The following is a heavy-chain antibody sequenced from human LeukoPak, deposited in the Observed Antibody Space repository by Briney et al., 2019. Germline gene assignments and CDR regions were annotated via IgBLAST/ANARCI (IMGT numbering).Heavy chain of an antibody. D-gene: IGHD1-1*01. J-gene: IGHJ5*02. CDR1: GFTFNSYG. CDR2: IGARGVTT. V-gene: IGHV3-23*01. CDR3: AKDLSAYNWNDVGWFDP. Sequence: PGGSLRPSCAASGFTFNSYGMTWVRQAPGKGLEWVSSIGARGVTTSYADSVKGRFTISRDNSKNTLYLQMNSLRAEDTAVYYCAKDLSAYNWNDVGWFDPWGQGTLVTVSS.